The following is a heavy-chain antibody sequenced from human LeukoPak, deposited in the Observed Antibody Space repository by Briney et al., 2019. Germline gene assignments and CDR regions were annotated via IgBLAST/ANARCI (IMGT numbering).Heavy chain of an antibody. V-gene: IGHV4-61*08. CDR3: ARDSSGSQTFDI. J-gene: IGHJ3*02. CDR1: GGSISSGGYS. Sequence: PSETLSLTCAVSGGSISSGGYSWSWIRQPPGKGLEWIGEINHSGSTNYNPSLKSRVTISVDTSKNQFSLKLSSVTAADTAVYYCARDSSGSQTFDIWGQGTMVTVSS. D-gene: IGHD1-26*01. CDR2: INHSGST.